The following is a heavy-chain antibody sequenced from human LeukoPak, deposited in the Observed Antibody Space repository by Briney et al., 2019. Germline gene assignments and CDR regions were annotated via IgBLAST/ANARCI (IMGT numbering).Heavy chain of an antibody. D-gene: IGHD3-10*01. CDR3: AKILASGSGSY. CDR1: GFNFSSYA. Sequence: GGSLRLSCTASGFNFSSYAMTWVRQAPGKGLDWVSTIRAGGGDTFYSDSVKGRFSISRDNSKNTLILQMDSQRADDTAIYYCAKILASGSGSYWGQGTLVLVSS. V-gene: IGHV3-23*01. CDR2: IRAGGGDT. J-gene: IGHJ4*02.